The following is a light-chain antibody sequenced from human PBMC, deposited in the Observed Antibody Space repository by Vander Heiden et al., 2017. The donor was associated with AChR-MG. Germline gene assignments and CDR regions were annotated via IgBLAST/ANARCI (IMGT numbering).Light chain of an antibody. Sequence: QPVLTQPPSASASLGASVTLTCTLSSGYSNLKVDWYQQRPGQGPRFVMRVGTGGIVGPKGDGIPDRFSVFGSGLNRYLTIKNIQEEDESDYHCGADLGSGSNFVLWVFGGGTKLTVL. CDR3: GADLGSGSNFVLWV. CDR2: VGTGGIVG. CDR1: SGYSNLK. V-gene: IGLV9-49*01. J-gene: IGLJ3*02.